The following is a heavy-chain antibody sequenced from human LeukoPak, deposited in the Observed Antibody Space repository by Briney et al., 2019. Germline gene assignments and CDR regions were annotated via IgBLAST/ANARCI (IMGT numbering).Heavy chain of an antibody. CDR2: ISYDGSDK. D-gene: IGHD3-10*01. J-gene: IGHJ5*02. Sequence: GGSLRLSCAASGFTFSNFDMHWVRQAPGKGLEWVAVISYDGSDKYYADSVKGRFTVSRDNSKNTLYLQMNSLRAEDTAVYYCARDSPPYYYGSGGNWFDPWGQGTLVTVSS. CDR1: GFTFSNFD. V-gene: IGHV3-30*03. CDR3: ARDSPPYYYGSGGNWFDP.